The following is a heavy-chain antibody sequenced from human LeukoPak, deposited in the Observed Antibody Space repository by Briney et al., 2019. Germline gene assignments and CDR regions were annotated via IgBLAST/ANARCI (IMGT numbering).Heavy chain of an antibody. Sequence: SETLSLTCTVSGGYISSYYWSWIRQPAGKGLEWIGRIYTSGSTNYNPSLKSRVTISVDKSKHQFSLKLSSVTAADTAVYYCARDYSYYYDSSGYSGDYWGQGTLVTVSS. J-gene: IGHJ4*02. CDR2: IYTSGST. V-gene: IGHV4-4*07. CDR3: ARDYSYYYDSSGYSGDY. D-gene: IGHD3-22*01. CDR1: GGYISSYY.